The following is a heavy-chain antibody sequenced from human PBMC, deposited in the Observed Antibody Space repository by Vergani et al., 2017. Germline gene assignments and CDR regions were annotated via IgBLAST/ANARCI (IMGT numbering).Heavy chain of an antibody. CDR1: GGCISSYY. Sequence: QVQLQESGPGLVKPSETLSLPCTVSGGCISSYYWRWIGQPPGKGLALIGYIYYSGRTNYNPSLKGRFTISVDTSKNQFCLKLSSVTAAATAVYYCARVGYSRSPGAFDIWGQATMVTVSS. CDR3: ARVGYSRSPGAFDI. J-gene: IGHJ3*02. D-gene: IGHD1-26*01. V-gene: IGHV4-59*01. CDR2: IYYSGRT.